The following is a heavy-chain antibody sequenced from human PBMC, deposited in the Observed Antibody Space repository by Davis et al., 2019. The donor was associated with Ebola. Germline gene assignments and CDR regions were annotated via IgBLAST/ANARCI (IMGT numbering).Heavy chain of an antibody. CDR2: IYYSGST. Sequence: SETLSLTCTVSGGSISSSSYYWGWIRQPPGKGLEWIGSIYYSGSTYYNPSLKSRVTISVDTSKNQFSLKLSSVTAADTAVYYCARSQLIFSYYYYGMDVWGQGTTVTVSS. D-gene: IGHD3-3*02. CDR1: GGSISSSSYY. V-gene: IGHV4-39*07. CDR3: ARSQLIFSYYYYGMDV. J-gene: IGHJ6*02.